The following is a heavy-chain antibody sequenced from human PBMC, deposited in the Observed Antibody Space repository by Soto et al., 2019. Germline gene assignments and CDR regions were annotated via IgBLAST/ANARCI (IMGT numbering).Heavy chain of an antibody. J-gene: IGHJ5*02. V-gene: IGHV6-1*01. D-gene: IGHD3-16*01. CDR2: TYFKSKWYN. CDR1: GDSVSSDSAT. Sequence: SQTLSLTCAISGDSVSSDSATWNWIRQSPSRGLEWLGRTYFKSKWYNEYAESVRGRITINPDTSKNQFSLQLNSVTPEDTAVYYCASFQWGSNWFDPWGQGTLVTVSS. CDR3: ASFQWGSNWFDP.